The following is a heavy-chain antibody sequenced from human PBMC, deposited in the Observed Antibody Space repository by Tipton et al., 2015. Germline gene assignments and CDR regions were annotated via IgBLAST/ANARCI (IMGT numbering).Heavy chain of an antibody. D-gene: IGHD3-10*01. J-gene: IGHJ4*02. Sequence: GSLRLSCAASGFTFSNYWMTWVRQAPGKGLQWLSAISRSGDKTFYADFVKGRFTISRDNSKNTLYLQLNSLGADDTAVYYCAKEATGVEFDYWGQGTLVLVSS. CDR2: ISRSGDKT. CDR1: GFTFSNYW. CDR3: AKEATGVEFDY. V-gene: IGHV3-23*01.